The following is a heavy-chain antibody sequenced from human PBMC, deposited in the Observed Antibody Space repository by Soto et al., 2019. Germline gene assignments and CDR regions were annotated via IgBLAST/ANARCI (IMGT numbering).Heavy chain of an antibody. CDR1: GGTFSSYA. D-gene: IGHD4-17*01. J-gene: IGHJ1*01. CDR2: IIPIFGTA. CDR3: ARGLYGDPREYFQY. Sequence: SVKVSCKASGGTFSSYAISWVRQAPGQGLEWMGGIIPIFGTANYAQKFQGRVTITADESTSTAYMELSSLRSEDTAVYYCARGLYGDPREYFQYWGQGTQVTVSS. V-gene: IGHV1-69*13.